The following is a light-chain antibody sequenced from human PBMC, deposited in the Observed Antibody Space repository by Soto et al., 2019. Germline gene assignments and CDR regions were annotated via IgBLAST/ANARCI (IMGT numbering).Light chain of an antibody. Sequence: DIQMTQSPSTLSASVGDTVTITCRASQSISVWLAWYQQKPGKAPNLLIYKASTLESGVPSRFSGSGSGTEFTLTISSLQPDDFATYYCQQSNSYPLTIGGGTKVDIK. CDR3: QQSNSYPLT. CDR2: KAS. CDR1: QSISVW. J-gene: IGKJ4*01. V-gene: IGKV1-5*03.